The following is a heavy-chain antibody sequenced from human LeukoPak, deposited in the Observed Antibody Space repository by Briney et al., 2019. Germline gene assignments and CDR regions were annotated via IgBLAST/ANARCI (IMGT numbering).Heavy chain of an antibody. V-gene: IGHV1-2*02. CDR1: GYTFTGYY. D-gene: IGHD6-13*01. CDR2: INPNSGGT. J-gene: IGHJ4*02. Sequence: GASVKLSCKASGYTFTGYYIHWVRQSPGQGLEWRGWINPNSGGTNYAQKFQGRVSMTRDTSISTAYMELSRLRSDATAVYYCARELGLAAAPVYWGQGTLVTVSS. CDR3: ARELGLAAAPVY.